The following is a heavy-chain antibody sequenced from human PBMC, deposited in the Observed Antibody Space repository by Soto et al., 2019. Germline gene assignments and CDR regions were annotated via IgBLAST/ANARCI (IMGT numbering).Heavy chain of an antibody. CDR1: GFTLSGYA. Sequence: EVQLAESGGGLAQPGGSLRLSCAASGFTLSGYAMDWVRQAPGQGLEYVSGISSNGVGTYYANSVQGRVTISRDNSKNTVYLQMGSHRPEDMAVYYCARRARPDFDYMDVWGKGTTVTVSS. CDR2: ISSNGVGT. D-gene: IGHD6-6*01. J-gene: IGHJ6*03. V-gene: IGHV3-64*01. CDR3: ARRARPDFDYMDV.